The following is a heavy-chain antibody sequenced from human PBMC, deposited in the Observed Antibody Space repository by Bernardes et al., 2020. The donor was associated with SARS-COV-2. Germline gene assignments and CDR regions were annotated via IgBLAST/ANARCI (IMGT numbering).Heavy chain of an antibody. Sequence: GGSLRLSCTASGFAFGENFMSWFRQAPGGGLEWVGLIRDQAFGGTPEYATSVKGRFTISRDDSNSVAYLQMNSLKVEDTALYYCALGSPRHLECWGQGTLVTVSS. V-gene: IGHV3-49*03. D-gene: IGHD3-3*01. CDR1: GFAFGENF. CDR3: ALGSPRHLEC. CDR2: IRDQAFGGTP. J-gene: IGHJ4*02.